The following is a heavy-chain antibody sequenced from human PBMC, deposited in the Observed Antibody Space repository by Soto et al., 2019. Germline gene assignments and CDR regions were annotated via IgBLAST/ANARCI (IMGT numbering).Heavy chain of an antibody. CDR3: ATEFNRTLRGLF. V-gene: IGHV1-69*06. CDR2: IVPVFGTS. J-gene: IGHJ4*02. D-gene: IGHD3-16*01. Sequence: SVKVSCKASGDTFASYAITWVRQAPGEGLEWMGGIVPVFGTSKHAEKFQGRVTFSADKSTKTAYMELSSLRSEDTAVYYCATEFNRTLRGLFRGQGALVTVSS. CDR1: GDTFASYA.